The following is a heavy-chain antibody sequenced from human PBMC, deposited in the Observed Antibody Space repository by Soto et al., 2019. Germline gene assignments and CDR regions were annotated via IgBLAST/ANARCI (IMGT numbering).Heavy chain of an antibody. V-gene: IGHV4-34*01. CDR3: ARHPSDFWFDP. D-gene: IGHD2-21*02. J-gene: IGHJ5*02. CDR2: IYYSGST. CDR1: GGSFSGYS. Sequence: PSETLSLTCVVYGGSFSGYSWSWVRQPPGKGLEWIGSIYYSGSTYYNPSLKSRVTVSVDTSKNQFSLKLSSVTAADTAVYYCARHPSDFWFDPWGQGTLVTVSS.